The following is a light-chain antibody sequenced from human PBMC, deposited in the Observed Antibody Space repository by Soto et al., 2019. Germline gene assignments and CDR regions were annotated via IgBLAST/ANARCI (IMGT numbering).Light chain of an antibody. Sequence: QSALTQPASVSGSPGQSVSISCSGTSSDIGSYNHVAWYQQFPGKRPKLMIYTVSDRPPGVSDRFSGSKTGITASLTIPGRHTEHEAHNYSITYTDRQSYLYGTGTKVTVL. CDR1: SSDIGSYNH. CDR3: ITYTDRQSYL. CDR2: TVS. V-gene: IGLV2-14*03. J-gene: IGLJ1*01.